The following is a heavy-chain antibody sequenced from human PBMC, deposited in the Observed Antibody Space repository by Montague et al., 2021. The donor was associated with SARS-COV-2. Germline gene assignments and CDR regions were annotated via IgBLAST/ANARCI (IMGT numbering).Heavy chain of an antibody. J-gene: IGHJ4*02. V-gene: IGHV4-34*01. CDR1: GGSLSGDH. D-gene: IGHD6-6*01. Sequence: SETLSLTCAVYGGSLSGDHWSWIRQPPGKGLEWIGEVNHGGHTXXXVSXXXRVTMSVGTSKSQFSLKVRSVTAADTAVYYCARGPVGVAARLRYYFDQWGQGTLVTVSS. CDR3: ARGPVGVAARLRYYFDQ. CDR2: VNHGGHT.